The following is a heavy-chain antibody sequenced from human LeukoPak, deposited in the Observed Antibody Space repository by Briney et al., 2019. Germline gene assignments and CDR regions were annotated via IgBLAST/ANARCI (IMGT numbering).Heavy chain of an antibody. CDR1: GYRFSSYW. Sequence: GESLKISCKGSGYRFSSYWIAWVRQMPGKGPEWMGIIYPGDSDIRYSPSFQGQVTTSADKSISTAFLQWSSLKASDTAMYYCATSLGSYYGYCDYWGQGTLVTVSS. CDR2: IYPGDSDI. D-gene: IGHD1-26*01. J-gene: IGHJ4*02. V-gene: IGHV5-51*01. CDR3: ATSLGSYYGYCDY.